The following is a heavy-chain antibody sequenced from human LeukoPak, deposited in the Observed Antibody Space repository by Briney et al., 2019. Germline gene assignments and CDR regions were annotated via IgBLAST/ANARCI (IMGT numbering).Heavy chain of an antibody. J-gene: IGHJ4*02. CDR1: GYTFTSYA. Sequence: PGASVKVSCKASGYTFTSYAMHWVRQAPGQRLEWMGWINAGNGNTKYAQKLQGRVTMTTDTSTSTAYMELRSLRSDDTAVYYCARGPLYGDYFSDYWGQGTLVTVSS. CDR3: ARGPLYGDYFSDY. CDR2: INAGNGNT. V-gene: IGHV1-3*01. D-gene: IGHD4-17*01.